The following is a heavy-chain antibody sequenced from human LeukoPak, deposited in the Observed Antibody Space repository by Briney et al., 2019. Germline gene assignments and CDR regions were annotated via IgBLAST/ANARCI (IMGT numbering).Heavy chain of an antibody. Sequence: PSETLSLTCAVYGGSFSGYYWSWICQPPGKGLEWIGEINHSGSTNYNPSLKSRVIISVDTSKNQFSLKLSSVTAADTAVYYCARGESTIHYGMDVWGQGTTVTVSS. D-gene: IGHD2-2*01. CDR1: GGSFSGYY. J-gene: IGHJ6*02. CDR2: INHSGST. V-gene: IGHV4-34*01. CDR3: ARGESTIHYGMDV.